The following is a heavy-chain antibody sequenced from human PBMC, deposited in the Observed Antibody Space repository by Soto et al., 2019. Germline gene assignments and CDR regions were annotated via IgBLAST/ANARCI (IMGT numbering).Heavy chain of an antibody. Sequence: GGSLRLSCVGSGLPFSTYGMHWVRQAPGKGLEWVASIVYDGVTQFYADSVKGRFTISRDNSKNTLYLQMNSLRAEDTAVYFCARDRDSSWYGRGGSWGRGTLVTVSS. CDR1: GLPFSTYG. D-gene: IGHD6-13*01. V-gene: IGHV3-30*02. CDR3: ARDRDSSWYGRGGS. CDR2: IVYDGVTQ. J-gene: IGHJ5*02.